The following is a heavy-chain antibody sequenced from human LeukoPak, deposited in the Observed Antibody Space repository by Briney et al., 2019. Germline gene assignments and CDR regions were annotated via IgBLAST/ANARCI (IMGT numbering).Heavy chain of an antibody. D-gene: IGHD3-10*01. Sequence: SETLSLTCTVSGGSISTSSYYWGWIRQPPAKGLEWIGYIYYSGSTNYNPSLKSRVTISVDTSKNQFSLKLSSVTAADTAVYYCARTMVRGVITNWGQGTLVTVSS. CDR3: ARTMVRGVITN. V-gene: IGHV4-61*05. J-gene: IGHJ4*02. CDR1: GGSISTSSYY. CDR2: IYYSGST.